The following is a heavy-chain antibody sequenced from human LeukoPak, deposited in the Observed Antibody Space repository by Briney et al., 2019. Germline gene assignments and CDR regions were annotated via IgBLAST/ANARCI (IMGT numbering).Heavy chain of an antibody. CDR1: GFTFSSYG. J-gene: IGHJ6*03. V-gene: IGHV1-69*05. Sequence: PGGSLSLSCAASGFTFSSYGISWVRRAPGQGLEWMGGIIPIFKTANYAQTFQGRVTITTDESTSTAYMEPSSLRSEDTAVYYCAGSPGSGSYYYYMDVWGKGTTVTVSS. CDR3: AGSPGSGSYYYYMDV. D-gene: IGHD3-10*01. CDR2: IIPIFKTA.